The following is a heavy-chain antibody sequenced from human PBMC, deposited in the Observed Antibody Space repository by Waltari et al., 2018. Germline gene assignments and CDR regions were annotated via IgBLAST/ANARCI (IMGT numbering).Heavy chain of an antibody. J-gene: IGHJ4*02. D-gene: IGHD1-26*01. CDR1: GFMFSASW. CDR2: MKQDGSGL. CDR3: ARVPVSGPDRFDY. V-gene: IGHV3-7*01. Sequence: EVQLVESGGGLVQPGGSLRLSCAACGFMFSASWMGWVSQDPGKGLESGPNMKQDGSGLHYVDSVTSRFTIPSDNAKNSLYLQMNSLRVEDTAVYYCARVPVSGPDRFDYWGQGTLVTVSS.